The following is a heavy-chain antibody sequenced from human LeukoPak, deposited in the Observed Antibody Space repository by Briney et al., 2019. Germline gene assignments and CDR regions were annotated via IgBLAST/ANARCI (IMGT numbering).Heavy chain of an antibody. V-gene: IGHV1-2*06. CDR2: INPNSGGT. D-gene: IGHD4-11*01. Sequence: ASVTVSFTASGYTFTVYYMNWVRQAPGQGLEWMGRINPNSGGTKYAQKFQGRVTMTRDTSINTAYMELSRLRSDDTAVYYCAREDSNPKYYYYYGMDVWGQGTTVTVSS. CDR3: AREDSNPKYYYYYGMDV. CDR1: GYTFTVYY. J-gene: IGHJ6*02.